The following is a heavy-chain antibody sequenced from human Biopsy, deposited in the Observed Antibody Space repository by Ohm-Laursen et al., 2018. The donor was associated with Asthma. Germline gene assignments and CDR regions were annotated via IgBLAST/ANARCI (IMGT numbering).Heavy chain of an antibody. CDR1: GFRFPIYG. CDR2: ISYDGRET. Sequence: SLRLSCAASGFRFPIYGMHWVRQGPGKGPEWVALISYDGRETGYVDSVKGRFTISRDNSKNTLYLQMNSLRAEDTAVYYCAKEVFPGWELRRGPENWGQGTLVTVSS. D-gene: IGHD1-26*01. J-gene: IGHJ4*02. CDR3: AKEVFPGWELRRGPEN. V-gene: IGHV3-30*18.